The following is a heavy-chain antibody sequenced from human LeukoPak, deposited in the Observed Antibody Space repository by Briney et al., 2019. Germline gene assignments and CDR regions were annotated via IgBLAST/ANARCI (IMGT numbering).Heavy chain of an antibody. V-gene: IGHV3-23*01. J-gene: IGHJ4*02. CDR2: ISGSGGST. CDR1: GFTFSSYA. D-gene: IGHD3-10*01. CDR3: AKEGGTYYYGSGSYFDY. Sequence: PGGSLRLSCAASGFTFSSYAMSWVRQAPGKGLEWVSAISGSGGSTYYADSVKGRFTISRDNSKNTLYLQMNSLRAEDTAVYYCAKEGGTYYYGSGSYFDYWGQGTLVTVSS.